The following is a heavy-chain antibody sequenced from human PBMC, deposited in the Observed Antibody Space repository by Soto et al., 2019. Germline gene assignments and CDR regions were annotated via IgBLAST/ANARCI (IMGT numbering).Heavy chain of an antibody. CDR2: IYYSGST. CDR3: AGGGRRSPAMDV. Sequence: QVQLQESGPGLVRPSQTLSLTCTVSGGSISSGGYYWSWIRQHPGKGLEWIGYIYYSGSTYYNPSLKSRVTISVDTSTNQFSLTLSSVTAADTAGYYCAGGGRRSPAMDVWGQGTTVTVSS. V-gene: IGHV4-31*03. CDR1: GGSISSGGYY. J-gene: IGHJ6*02.